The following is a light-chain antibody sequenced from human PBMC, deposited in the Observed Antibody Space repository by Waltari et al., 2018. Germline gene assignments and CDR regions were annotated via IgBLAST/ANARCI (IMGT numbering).Light chain of an antibody. V-gene: IGKV1-33*01. J-gene: IGKJ4*01. CDR1: LDFSDH. CDR2: DAS. CDR3: QHFDNLLLT. Sequence: DIQMTQSPSSLSASVGDRVSITCQAILDFSDHLHWYQQKPCKAPKLLIYDASTLRTGVPSRFIGSGSGTDFNFTITSLQPEDIATYYCQHFDNLLLTFGGGTKVEIK.